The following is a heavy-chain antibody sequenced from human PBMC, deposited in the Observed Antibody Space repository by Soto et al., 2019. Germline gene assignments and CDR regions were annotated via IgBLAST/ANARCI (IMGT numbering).Heavy chain of an antibody. CDR2: IYPSDSDT. CDR1: GYTFTIYW. Sequence: GESLKISCDVSGYTFTIYWIGWVRQKPGKGLEWMGIIYPSDSDTRYSPSFQGQVTISADKSLNTAYLQWNSLKASDTAVYYCARPANTVADHFDLWGQGTPVTVSS. D-gene: IGHD4-17*01. J-gene: IGHJ4*02. CDR3: ARPANTVADHFDL. V-gene: IGHV5-51*01.